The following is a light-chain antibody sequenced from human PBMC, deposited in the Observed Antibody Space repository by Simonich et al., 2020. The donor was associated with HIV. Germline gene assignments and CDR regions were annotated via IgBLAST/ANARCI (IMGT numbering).Light chain of an antibody. Sequence: DIVMTQSPDSLAVSLGERATINCKSSQSVLYSSNNTNYLAWYQQKPGQPPKLLIYGASTREAGVPDRFSGSGSGTDFTLTISSLQAEDVAVYYCQQYYTTPWTFGQGTKVEI. CDR2: GAS. V-gene: IGKV4-1*01. CDR3: QQYYTTPWT. J-gene: IGKJ1*01. CDR1: QSVLYSSNNTNY.